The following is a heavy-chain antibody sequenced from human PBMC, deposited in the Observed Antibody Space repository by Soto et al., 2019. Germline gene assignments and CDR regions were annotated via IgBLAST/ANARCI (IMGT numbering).Heavy chain of an antibody. V-gene: IGHV4-4*07. CDR3: ARGYDSLLH. Sequence: KTPETLSLTCAVSGGSISGYFWNWLRQPAGKGLEWIGRIYTGGGTNYNPSLQSRVTMSTDTSKSQLSLKVNSVTAADTAVYYCARGYDSLLHWGQGTLVTVSS. CDR1: GGSISGYF. J-gene: IGHJ4*02. CDR2: IYTGGGT. D-gene: IGHD3-16*01.